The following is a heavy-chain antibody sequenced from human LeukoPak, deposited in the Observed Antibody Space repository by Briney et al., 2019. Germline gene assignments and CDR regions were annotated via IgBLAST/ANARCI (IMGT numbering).Heavy chain of an antibody. CDR2: IYWNGDK. CDR1: GFSFTTSGVG. Sequence: SGPTLVNPTQTLTLTCTFSGFSFTTSGVGVGWIRQPPGKALEWLALIYWNGDKRYSPSLKSRLAITKDTSKNQVVLTMTDMDPVDTATYYCAHRTLDYRENYYFDYWGQGTLVTVSS. D-gene: IGHD4-11*01. J-gene: IGHJ4*02. CDR3: AHRTLDYRENYYFDY. V-gene: IGHV2-5*01.